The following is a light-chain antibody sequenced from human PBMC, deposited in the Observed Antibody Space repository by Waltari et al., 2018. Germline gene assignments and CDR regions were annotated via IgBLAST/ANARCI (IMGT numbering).Light chain of an antibody. J-gene: IGLJ3*02. Sequence: QPVLKQPPSVSGAPGQRVTIPCTGSTSDIGPRSEIHWYQHLPGTAPNLLIYGNLNRPSGVPDRFSASRSGTSASLAITGLQSEDEADYYCQSYDSSLRAWVFGGGTRLTVL. CDR2: GNL. CDR3: QSYDSSLRAWV. CDR1: TSDIGPRSE. V-gene: IGLV1-40*01.